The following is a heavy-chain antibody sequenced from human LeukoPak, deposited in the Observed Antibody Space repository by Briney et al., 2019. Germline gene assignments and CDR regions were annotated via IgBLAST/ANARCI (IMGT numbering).Heavy chain of an antibody. CDR1: GFTFSDYY. V-gene: IGHV3-11*01. Sequence: GGSLRLSCAASGFTFSDYYMSWIRQAPGKGLEWVSFISSGGSTIDYADSVKGRFTISRDNAKNSLYLQMNSLRAEDTAVYYCARDRASRYGMDVWGQGTTVTVSS. CDR2: ISSGGSTI. D-gene: IGHD3-10*01. CDR3: ARDRASRYGMDV. J-gene: IGHJ6*02.